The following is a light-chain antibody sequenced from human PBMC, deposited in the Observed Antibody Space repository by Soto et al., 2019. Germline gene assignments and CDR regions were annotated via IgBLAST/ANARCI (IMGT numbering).Light chain of an antibody. V-gene: IGLV1-40*01. CDR2: TNS. CDR3: QSYDSSLSGYV. CDR1: SSNIGANYD. J-gene: IGLJ1*01. Sequence: QAVVTQPPSVSGAPGQRVTISCTGSSSNIGANYDVHWYQHLPGTAPKLLIYTNSNRPSGVPDRFSGSKSGTSASLAITGLQAEDEADYYCQSYDSSLSGYVVGTGTKLTVL.